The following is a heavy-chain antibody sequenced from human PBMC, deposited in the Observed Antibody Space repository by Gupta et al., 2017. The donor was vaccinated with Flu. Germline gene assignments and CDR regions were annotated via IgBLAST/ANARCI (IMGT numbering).Heavy chain of an antibody. Sequence: VQLQQWGAGLLKPSETLSLTCAVYGGSFSGYYWSWIRQPPGKGLEWIGEINHSGSTNYNPSLKSRVTISVDTSKNQFSLKLSSVTAADTAVYYCARVVPAAMYAPGGYYYYYYMDVWGKGTTVTVSS. CDR2: INHSGST. J-gene: IGHJ6*03. CDR3: ARVVPAAMYAPGGYYYYYYMDV. D-gene: IGHD2-2*01. CDR1: GGSFSGYY. V-gene: IGHV4-34*01.